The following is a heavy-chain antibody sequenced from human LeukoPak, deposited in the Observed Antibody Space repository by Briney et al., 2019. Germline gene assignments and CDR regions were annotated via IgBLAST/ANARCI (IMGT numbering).Heavy chain of an antibody. V-gene: IGHV1-69*06. Sequence: SVKVSCKASGGTFSSDAISWVRQAPGQGLEWVGGIIPIFGTANYAQKFQGRVTITADKSTSTAYMELSSLRSEDTAVYYCASRGYDYVWGSYRSQADAFDIWGQGTMVTVSS. D-gene: IGHD3-16*02. CDR2: IIPIFGTA. J-gene: IGHJ3*02. CDR1: GGTFSSDA. CDR3: ASRGYDYVWGSYRSQADAFDI.